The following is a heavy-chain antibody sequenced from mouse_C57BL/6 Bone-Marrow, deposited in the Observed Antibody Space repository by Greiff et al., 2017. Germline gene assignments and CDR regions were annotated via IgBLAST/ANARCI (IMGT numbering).Heavy chain of an antibody. CDR2: IYPGSGST. V-gene: IGHV1-55*01. J-gene: IGHJ2*01. CDR1: GYTFTSYW. D-gene: IGHD2-3*01. Sequence: QVQLKQPGAELVKPGASVKMSCKASGYTFTSYWITWVKQRPGQGLEWIGDIYPGSGSTNYNEKFKSKATLTVDTSSSTAYMQLSSLTSEDSAVYCCARGGGYYVRYFDYWGQGTTLTVSS. CDR3: ARGGGYYVRYFDY.